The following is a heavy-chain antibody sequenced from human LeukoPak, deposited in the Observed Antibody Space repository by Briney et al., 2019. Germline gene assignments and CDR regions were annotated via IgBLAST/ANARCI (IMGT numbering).Heavy chain of an antibody. CDR1: GFTFSTYW. CDR2: INSDGSTT. Sequence: PGGSLRLSCEASGFTFSTYWMHWVRHAPGKGLVWVSRINSDGSTTSYADSVKGRFTISRDNAKNSLYLQMNSLRAEDTAVYYCASAGLVYSSRWYLETPFDYWGQGTLVTVSS. V-gene: IGHV3-74*01. D-gene: IGHD6-13*01. CDR3: ASAGLVYSSRWYLETPFDY. J-gene: IGHJ4*02.